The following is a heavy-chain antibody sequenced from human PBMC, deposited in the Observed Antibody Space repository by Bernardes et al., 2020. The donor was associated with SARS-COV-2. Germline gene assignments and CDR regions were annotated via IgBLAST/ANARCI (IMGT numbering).Heavy chain of an antibody. D-gene: IGHD4-17*01. CDR3: ARVARAVTLGAFDI. Sequence: GSLSPSRAASGFTLSRYGMHWVRPAPGKGLEWVAVIWYDGSNKYYADSVKGRFTISRDNSKNTLYLQMNSLRAEDTAVYYCARVARAVTLGAFDIWGQGTMVTVSS. J-gene: IGHJ3*02. CDR2: IWYDGSNK. CDR1: GFTLSRYG. V-gene: IGHV3-33*01.